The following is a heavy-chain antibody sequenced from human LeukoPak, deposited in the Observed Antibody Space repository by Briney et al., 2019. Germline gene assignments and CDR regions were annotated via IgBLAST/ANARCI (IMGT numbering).Heavy chain of an antibody. CDR2: ISYDGGNK. Sequence: GGSLRLSCAASGFTFSSNDIHWVRQAPGKGLEWVVVISYDGGNKYYADSVKGRFAISRDNSKNTLYLQMDSLRGEDTAVYYCARDPVRDGYPYSFDYWGQGTLVTVSS. CDR1: GFTFSSND. J-gene: IGHJ4*02. V-gene: IGHV3-30*03. D-gene: IGHD5-24*01. CDR3: ARDPVRDGYPYSFDY.